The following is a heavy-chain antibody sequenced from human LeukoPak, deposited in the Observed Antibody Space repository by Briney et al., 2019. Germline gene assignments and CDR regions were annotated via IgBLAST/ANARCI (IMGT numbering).Heavy chain of an antibody. V-gene: IGHV4-39*01. CDR1: GGSISGGGYY. Sequence: SETLSLTCTVSGGSISGGGYYWSWIRQPPGKGLEWIGEINHSGSTNYNPSLKSRVTISVDTSKNQFSLKLSSVTAADTAVYYCAGRTATAPLLGYWGQGTLVTVSS. CDR2: INHSGST. D-gene: IGHD4-11*01. J-gene: IGHJ4*02. CDR3: AGRTATAPLLGY.